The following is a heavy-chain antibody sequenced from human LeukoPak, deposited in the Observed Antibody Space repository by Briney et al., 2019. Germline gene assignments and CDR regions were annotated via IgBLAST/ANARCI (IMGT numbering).Heavy chain of an antibody. CDR3: ARVDRYHYYLDV. J-gene: IGHJ6*03. V-gene: IGHV1-69*05. CDR1: GGTFSSYS. CDR2: IMPLFNTA. Sequence: SVKVTCKASGGTFSSYSITWVRQAPGQGLEWMGGIMPLFNTANYAQQFQGRVTITTDESTSTAYMELSSLRFEDTAMYYCARVDRYHYYLDVWGKGTTVTVSS.